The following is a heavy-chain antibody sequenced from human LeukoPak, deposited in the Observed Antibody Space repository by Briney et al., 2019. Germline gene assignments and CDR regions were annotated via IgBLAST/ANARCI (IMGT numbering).Heavy chain of an antibody. CDR2: INPNSGGT. V-gene: IGHV1-2*04. CDR3: AREGPPDAFDI. CDR1: GYTFTGYY. J-gene: IGHJ3*02. Sequence: ASVTVSCKASGYTFTGYYMHWVRQAPGQGLEWMGWINPNSGGTNYAQKFQGWVTMTRDTSISTAYMELSRLRSDGTAVYYCAREGPPDAFDIWGQGTMVTVSS.